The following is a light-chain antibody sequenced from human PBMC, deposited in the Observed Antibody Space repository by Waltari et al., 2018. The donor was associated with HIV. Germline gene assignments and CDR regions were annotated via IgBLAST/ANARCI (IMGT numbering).Light chain of an antibody. J-gene: IGLJ1*01. V-gene: IGLV1-44*01. CDR1: SSNIGVNS. CDR3: AAWDDSLIGHV. CDR2: NND. Sequence: QSVLTQPPSASGTPGQRVAISCSGSSSNIGVNSVNCYQQLPGTAPKPLIYNNDQRPSGVPDRFSGSKSGTSASLAISGLQSEDEADYYCAAWDDSLIGHVFGSGTRVTVL.